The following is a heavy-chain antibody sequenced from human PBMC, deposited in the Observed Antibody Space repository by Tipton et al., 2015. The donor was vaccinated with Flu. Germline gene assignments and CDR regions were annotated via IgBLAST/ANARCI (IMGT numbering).Heavy chain of an antibody. CDR3: AREFLFFGELSTAYYFDS. J-gene: IGHJ4*02. CDR2: IYTSGST. D-gene: IGHD3-16*01. Sequence: TLSLTCNVSGGSVSRGRYYWSWIRQPAGRGLEWIGRIYTSGSTNYSPSPESRVTISVDPSKSHFSLSLTSVTAADTAVYFCAREFLFFGELSTAYYFDSWSQGIRVTVSS. V-gene: IGHV4-61*02. CDR1: GGSVSRGRYY.